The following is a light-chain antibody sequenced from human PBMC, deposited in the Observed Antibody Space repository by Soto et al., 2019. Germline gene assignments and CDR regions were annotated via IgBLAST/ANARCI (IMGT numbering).Light chain of an antibody. CDR3: CSYAGGTTWV. CDR1: SNDFGSRNF. CDR2: EGT. J-gene: IGLJ3*02. Sequence: QSVLTQPAFMSGSPGQSITISCTGSSNDFGSRNFVSWYQQRPNKAPKLMIFEGTKRPSGVSDRFSASKSGYTASLTISGLRAEDEANYYCCSYAGGTTWVFGGGTKLTVL. V-gene: IGLV2-23*01.